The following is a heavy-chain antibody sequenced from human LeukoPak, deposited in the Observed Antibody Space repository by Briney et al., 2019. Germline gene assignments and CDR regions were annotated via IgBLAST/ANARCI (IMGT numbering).Heavy chain of an antibody. J-gene: IGHJ4*02. Sequence: PSETLSLTCTVSGDSISSGDYYWGWIRQHPGKGLEWIAYIYHSGSAYYNPSLKSRVTISVDTSKNQFSLKMSSVTAADTAVYYCARGTYNTVTAFAHWGQGTLVTVSS. V-gene: IGHV4-31*03. CDR1: GDSISSGDYY. CDR2: IYHSGSA. D-gene: IGHD2-21*02. CDR3: ARGTYNTVTAFAH.